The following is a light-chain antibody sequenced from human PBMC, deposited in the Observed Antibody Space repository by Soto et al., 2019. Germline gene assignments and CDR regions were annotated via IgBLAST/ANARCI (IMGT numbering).Light chain of an antibody. CDR2: GVS. Sequence: EIVLTQSPGTLSLSPGERATLSCRASQSVSSSYLAWYQQKPGQAPRLLIYGVSSRATGIPDRFSGSRSGASCSLPISKLEPEDFAVYYWHQYGSSPLFTFGHGNQLEIK. CDR1: QSVSSSY. CDR3: HQYGSSPLFT. V-gene: IGKV3-20*01. J-gene: IGKJ2*01.